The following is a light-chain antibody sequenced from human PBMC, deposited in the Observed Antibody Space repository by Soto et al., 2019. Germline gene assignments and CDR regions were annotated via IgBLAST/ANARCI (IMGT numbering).Light chain of an antibody. Sequence: DIQMTQSPSTLSASVGDRVTITCRASQSIKNWLAWYQQKPGEAPKLLIYQASTLESGVPSRFSGSGSGTEFTLTISCLQPDDVATYYCQQYSSYSQFTFGPGTKVDIK. V-gene: IGKV1-5*03. CDR1: QSIKNW. J-gene: IGKJ3*01. CDR2: QAS. CDR3: QQYSSYSQFT.